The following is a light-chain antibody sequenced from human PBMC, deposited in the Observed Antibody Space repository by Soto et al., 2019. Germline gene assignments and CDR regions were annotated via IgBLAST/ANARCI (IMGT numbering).Light chain of an antibody. V-gene: IGKV3D-20*02. CDR1: QTVSNNY. CDR3: QQRSNWPST. J-gene: IGKJ5*01. Sequence: SVFTQYLGTVSLSKGDRATLSCRASQTVSNNYLAWCQQKPGQAPRLLIYDASNRATGIPARFSGSGSGTDFTLTISSLEPEDFAVYYCQQRSNWPSTFGQGTLLEIK. CDR2: DAS.